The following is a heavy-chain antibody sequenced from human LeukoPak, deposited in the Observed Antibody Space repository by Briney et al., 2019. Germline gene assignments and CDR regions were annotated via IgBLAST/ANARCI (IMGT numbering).Heavy chain of an antibody. CDR1: GGSISSGDYY. CDR2: IYYSGST. CDR3: AREPLYCSGGSCEYYFDY. D-gene: IGHD2-15*01. Sequence: PSQTLSLTCTVSGGSISSGDYYWSWIRQPPGKGLEWIGYIYYSGSTYYNPSLKSRVTISVDTSKNQFSLKLTSVTAADTAVYYCAREPLYCSGGSCEYYFDYWGQGTLVTVSS. V-gene: IGHV4-30-4*01. J-gene: IGHJ4*02.